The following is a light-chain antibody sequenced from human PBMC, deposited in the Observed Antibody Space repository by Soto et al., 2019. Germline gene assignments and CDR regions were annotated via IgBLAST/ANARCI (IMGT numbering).Light chain of an antibody. CDR1: QSVFSSY. CDR3: QQYGSSPLT. Sequence: EIVLTQSPGTLSLSPGERATLSCRASQSVFSSYLAWYQQKHGQAPRLLIYGASTRATGIPDRFSGSGSGTDFTLTIDRLEPEDFAVYYCQQYGSSPLTFGGGTKVDIK. V-gene: IGKV3-20*01. J-gene: IGKJ4*01. CDR2: GAS.